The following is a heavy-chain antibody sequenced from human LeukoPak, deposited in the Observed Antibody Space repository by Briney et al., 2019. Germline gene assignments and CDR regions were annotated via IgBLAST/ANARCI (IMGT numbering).Heavy chain of an antibody. CDR2: ISADNSNT. Sequence: ASVKVSCTASGYTFGDYGITWVRQAPGQGLEWMGRISADNSNTNYAQSLRGRLTMTADTSANTAYMELRSLRSDDTAVYYCTRGTHWFDPWGQGTLVTVSS. J-gene: IGHJ5*02. V-gene: IGHV1-18*01. CDR1: GYTFGDYG. CDR3: TRGTHWFDP.